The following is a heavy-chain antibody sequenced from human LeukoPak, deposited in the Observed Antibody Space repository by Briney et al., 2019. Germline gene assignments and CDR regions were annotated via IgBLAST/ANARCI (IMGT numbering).Heavy chain of an antibody. CDR3: ARAPSQPYCSSTSCYKYYYGMDV. CDR2: IYYSGST. Sequence: PSETLSLTCTVSGGSISSYYWSWIRQPPGKGLEWIGYIYYSGSTNYNPSLKSRVTISVDTSKNQFSLKLSSVTAADTAVYYCARAPSQPYCSSTSCYKYYYGMDVWGQGTTVTVSS. J-gene: IGHJ6*02. CDR1: GGSISSYY. V-gene: IGHV4-59*01. D-gene: IGHD2-2*02.